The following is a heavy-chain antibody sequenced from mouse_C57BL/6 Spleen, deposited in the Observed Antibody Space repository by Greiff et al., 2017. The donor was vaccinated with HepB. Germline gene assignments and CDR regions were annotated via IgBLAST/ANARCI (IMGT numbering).Heavy chain of an antibody. CDR2: IDPSDSYT. Sequence: QVQLQQPGAELVKPGASVKLSCKASGYTFTSYWMQWVKQRPGQGLEWIGEIDPSDSYTNYNQKFKGKATLTVDTSSSTAYMQLSSLTYEDSAVYYCARRSYYSNYEWYFDVWGTGTTVTVSS. J-gene: IGHJ1*03. CDR3: ARRSYYSNYEWYFDV. CDR1: GYTFTSYW. V-gene: IGHV1-50*01. D-gene: IGHD2-5*01.